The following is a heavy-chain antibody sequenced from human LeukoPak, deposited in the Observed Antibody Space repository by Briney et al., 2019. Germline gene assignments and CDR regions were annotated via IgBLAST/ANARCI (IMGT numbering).Heavy chain of an antibody. J-gene: IGHJ5*02. Sequence: PGGSLRLSCAASGFTISDNYMSWVRRAPGKGLEWVSVIYSGGSTYYADSVKGRFTISRDNSKNTLYLQMNGLRVEDTAVYYCVRDGGESWGQGTLVNVSS. CDR3: VRDGGES. D-gene: IGHD3-16*01. CDR1: GFTISDNY. CDR2: IYSGGST. V-gene: IGHV3-66*02.